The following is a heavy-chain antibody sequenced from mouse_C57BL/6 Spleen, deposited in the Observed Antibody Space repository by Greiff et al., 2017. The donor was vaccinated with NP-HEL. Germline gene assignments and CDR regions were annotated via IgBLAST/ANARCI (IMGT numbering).Heavy chain of an antibody. CDR2: IYPGDGDT. V-gene: IGHV1-82*01. CDR1: GYAFSSSW. CDR3: ARTALTAMDY. Sequence: VQLQQSGPELVKPGASVKISCKASGYAFSSSWMNWVKQRPGKGLEWIGRIYPGDGDTNYNGKFKGKATLTADKSSSTAYMQLSSLTSEDSAVYFCARTALTAMDYWGQGTSVTVSS. D-gene: IGHD3-1*01. J-gene: IGHJ4*01.